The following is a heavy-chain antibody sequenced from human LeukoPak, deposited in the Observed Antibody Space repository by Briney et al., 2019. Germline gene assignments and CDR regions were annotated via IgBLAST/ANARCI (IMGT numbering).Heavy chain of an antibody. V-gene: IGHV4-39*01. CDR3: AGVTAIRDY. CDR2: IYYSGST. Sequence: TRSPASSVTACSVSISSYDGGGIRQHPGKGLEWIGSIYYSGSTYYNPSLKSRVTISVDTSKNQFSLKLSSVTAADTAVYYCAGVTAIRDYWGQGTLVTVSS. CDR1: ACSVSISSYD. J-gene: IGHJ4*02. D-gene: IGHD2-21*02.